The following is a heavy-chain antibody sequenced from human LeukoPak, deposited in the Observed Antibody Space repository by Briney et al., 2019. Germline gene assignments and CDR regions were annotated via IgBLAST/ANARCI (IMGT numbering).Heavy chain of an antibody. J-gene: IGHJ5*02. V-gene: IGHV4-59*08. CDR3: ARHTLYYGGKNWFDP. D-gene: IGHD4-23*01. CDR1: GDSISSYY. Sequence: SETLSLTCTVSGDSISSYYWTWIRQPPGKGLELIGYIYYSGSTNYNPSLKSRVTISVDTSKNQFSLKLSSVTAADTAVYYCARHTLYYGGKNWFDPWGQGTLVTVSS. CDR2: IYYSGST.